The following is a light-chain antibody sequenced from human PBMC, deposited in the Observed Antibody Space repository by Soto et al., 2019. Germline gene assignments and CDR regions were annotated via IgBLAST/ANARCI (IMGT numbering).Light chain of an antibody. V-gene: IGLV1-40*01. J-gene: IGLJ3*02. CDR3: QSYDSTLSGPV. Sequence: QAVVTQPPSVSGAPGQRVTISCTGNSSNIGAGFDVHWYRQLPGTAPKVLLYGNINRPSGVSARFSGSKSGTSASLAITGLQADDEATYSCQSYDSTLSGPVFGGGTKLTVL. CDR2: GNI. CDR1: SSNIGAGFD.